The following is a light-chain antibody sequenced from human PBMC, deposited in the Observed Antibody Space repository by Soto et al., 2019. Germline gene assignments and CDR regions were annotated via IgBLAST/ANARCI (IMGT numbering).Light chain of an antibody. J-gene: IGLJ2*01. V-gene: IGLV4-69*01. CDR2: LNSDGSH. Sequence: QLVLTQSPSASASLGASVKLTCTLSSGHSNYAIAWHQQPSEKGPRYLMKLNSDGSHSKGDGIPDRFSGSSSGAERYLTIACLQSEDEADYYCQTWGSGIVVFGGGTKVTVL. CDR1: SGHSNYA. CDR3: QTWGSGIVV.